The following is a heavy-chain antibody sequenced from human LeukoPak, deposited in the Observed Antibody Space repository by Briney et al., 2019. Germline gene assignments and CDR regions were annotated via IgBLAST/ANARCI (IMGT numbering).Heavy chain of an antibody. Sequence: GRSLRLSCAASGFTFRTYGMHWVRQAPGKGLEWVAIIWYDGSTKYYAESVKGRFTISRDNSKNTLSLQLNSLRAEDTAVYYCARDGGSSTKEPTGGYYYYGMDVWGQGTTVTVSS. CDR2: IWYDGSTK. V-gene: IGHV3-33*01. J-gene: IGHJ6*02. CDR3: ARDGGSSTKEPTGGYYYYGMDV. D-gene: IGHD1-1*01. CDR1: GFTFRTYG.